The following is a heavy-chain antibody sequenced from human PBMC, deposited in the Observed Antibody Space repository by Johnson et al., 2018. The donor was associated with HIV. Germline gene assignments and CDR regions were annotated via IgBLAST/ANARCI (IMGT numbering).Heavy chain of an antibody. J-gene: IGHJ3*02. CDR3: ARDDDYSKVRAFDI. Sequence: QVQLVESGGGVVQPGRSLRLSCAASGFTFSSYAMHWVRQAPGKGLEWVAVVPDDGDNKYYADSVKGRFTISRDNSKNSLYLKMNSLRAEDTAVYYCARDDDYSKVRAFDIWGQGTMVTVSS. D-gene: IGHD4-11*01. V-gene: IGHV3-30-3*01. CDR1: GFTFSSYA. CDR2: VPDDGDNK.